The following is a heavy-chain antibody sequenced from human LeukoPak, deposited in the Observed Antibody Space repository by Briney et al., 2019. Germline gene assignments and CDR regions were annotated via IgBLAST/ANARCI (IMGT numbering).Heavy chain of an antibody. CDR3: ARGSDYGDYNWFDP. J-gene: IGHJ5*02. CDR1: GYTFTSYG. D-gene: IGHD4-17*01. CDR2: MNPNSGNT. V-gene: IGHV1-8*01. Sequence: GASVKVSCKASGYTFTSYGINWVRQATGQGLEWMGWMNPNSGNTGYAQKFQGRVTMTRNTSISTAYMELSSLRSEDTAVYYCARGSDYGDYNWFDPWGQGTLVTVSS.